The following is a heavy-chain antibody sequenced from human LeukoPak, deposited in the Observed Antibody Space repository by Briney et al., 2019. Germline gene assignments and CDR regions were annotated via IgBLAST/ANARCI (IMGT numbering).Heavy chain of an antibody. CDR3: ARDPYRDYDGSGYYYYYYGMDV. V-gene: IGHV3-30-3*01. CDR1: GFTFSNYA. CDR2: ISYDRSNN. Sequence: GGSLRLSCAASGFTFSNYAIHWVRQAPGKGLEWVVVISYDRSNNYYAGSVKGRFTISRDNSRNTLYLQMNSLRAEDTAVYYCARDPYRDYDGSGYYYYYYGMDVWGQGTTVTVSS. J-gene: IGHJ6*02. D-gene: IGHD3-10*01.